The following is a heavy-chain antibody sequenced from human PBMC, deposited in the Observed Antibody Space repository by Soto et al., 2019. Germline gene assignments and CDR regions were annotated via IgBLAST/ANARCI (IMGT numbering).Heavy chain of an antibody. Sequence: QVYLEESGGGVVQPGRSLRLSCAASGFTFDNFAMHWVRQAPGKGLEWVAVIWYDGSNKYYADSVKGRFSISRDNSKNTLSLQMSSLRFDDTAVYYCAKAGHGDYGWSWGQGTPVTVSS. J-gene: IGHJ4*02. CDR3: AKAGHGDYGWS. V-gene: IGHV3-33*06. D-gene: IGHD4-17*01. CDR1: GFTFDNFA. CDR2: IWYDGSNK.